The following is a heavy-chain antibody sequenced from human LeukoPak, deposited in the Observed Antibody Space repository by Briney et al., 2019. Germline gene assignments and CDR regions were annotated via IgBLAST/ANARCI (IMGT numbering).Heavy chain of an antibody. J-gene: IGHJ4*02. V-gene: IGHV3-23*01. CDR2: ISGSGGST. Sequence: PGGSLRLSCAASGFTFSSYAMSWVRQAPGKELEWVSAISGSGGSTYYADSVKGRFTISRDNSMNTLYLQMSSLRAEDTAVYYCAKDWYYYGSGSYYNGPLDYWGQGTLVTVSS. D-gene: IGHD3-10*01. CDR1: GFTFSSYA. CDR3: AKDWYYYGSGSYYNGPLDY.